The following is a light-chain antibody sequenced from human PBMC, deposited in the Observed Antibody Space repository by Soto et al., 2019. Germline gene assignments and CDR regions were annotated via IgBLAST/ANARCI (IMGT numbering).Light chain of an antibody. J-gene: IGKJ1*01. CDR2: ATS. CDR3: IQDFIRPLT. CDR1: QGIRGD. V-gene: IGKV1-6*01. Sequence: IQMTPSPSYLSASVGDIVTITCRASQGIRGDLGWYQQKPGKAPKLLISATSTLQSGVPSRFSGRGSGTNFTLTISSLQPEDFATYYCIQDFIRPLTVGQGTKVDIK.